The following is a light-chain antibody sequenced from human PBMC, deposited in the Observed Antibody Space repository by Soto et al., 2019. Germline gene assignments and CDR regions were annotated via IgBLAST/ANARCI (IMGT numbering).Light chain of an antibody. CDR3: QKFNTAPLT. Sequence: DIQMTQSPSSLSASVGDRVTITCRASQDISVYLAWYQQKPGKVPKLLIYSASTLQTGVPYRFSVSGSGTDFTLTISSLQPEDVATYFCQKFNTAPLTFGQGTRLEIK. CDR1: QDISVY. J-gene: IGKJ5*01. V-gene: IGKV1-27*01. CDR2: SAS.